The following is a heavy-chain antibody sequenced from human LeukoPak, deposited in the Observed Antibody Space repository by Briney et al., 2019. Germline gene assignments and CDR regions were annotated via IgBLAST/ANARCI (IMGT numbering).Heavy chain of an antibody. CDR1: GFTFSSYG. Sequence: GRSLRLSCAASGFTFSSYGMNWVRQAPGKGLEWVAVISYDGSNKYYADSVKGRFTISRDNSKNTLYLQMNSLRAEDTAVYYCAKDGRHVYSSSWYTDYWGQGTLVTVSS. J-gene: IGHJ4*02. CDR3: AKDGRHVYSSSWYTDY. V-gene: IGHV3-30*18. CDR2: ISYDGSNK. D-gene: IGHD6-13*01.